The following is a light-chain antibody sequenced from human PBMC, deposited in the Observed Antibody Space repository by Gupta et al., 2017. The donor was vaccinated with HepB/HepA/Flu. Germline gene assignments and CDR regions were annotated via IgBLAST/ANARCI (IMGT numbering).Light chain of an antibody. V-gene: IGLV2-14*01. CDR3: SSYTSSSPYV. CDR1: SSDVGGYNY. J-gene: IGLJ1*01. CDR2: DVS. Sequence: QSALTQPASVSVSPGQSITISCTGTSSDVGGYNYVSWYQQHPGKAPKLMIYDVSNRPSGVSNRVSGSKSGNTASLTISGLQAEDEADYYCSSYTSSSPYVFGTGTKVTVL.